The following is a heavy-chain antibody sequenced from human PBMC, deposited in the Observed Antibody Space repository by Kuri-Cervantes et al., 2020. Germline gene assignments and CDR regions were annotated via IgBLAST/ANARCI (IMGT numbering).Heavy chain of an antibody. V-gene: IGHV1-24*01. CDR1: GYTFTGYY. Sequence: ASVKVSCKASGYTFTGYYMHWVRQAPGKGLEWMGGFDPEDGETIYAQKFQGRVTMTEDTSTDTAYMELSSLRSEDTAAYYCATSRLKLWLDYWGQGTLVTAPQ. CDR2: FDPEDGET. J-gene: IGHJ4*02. CDR3: ATSRLKLWLDY. D-gene: IGHD5-18*01.